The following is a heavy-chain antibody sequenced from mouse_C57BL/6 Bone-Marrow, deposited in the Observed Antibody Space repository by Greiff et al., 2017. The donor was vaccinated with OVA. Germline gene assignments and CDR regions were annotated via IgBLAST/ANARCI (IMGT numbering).Heavy chain of an antibody. D-gene: IGHD1-1*01. CDR1: GYAFSSYW. CDR2: IYPGDGDT. CDR3: ARTTVVARNYFDY. V-gene: IGHV1-80*01. J-gene: IGHJ2*01. Sequence: LKQSGASVKISCKASGYAFSSYWMNWVKQRPGKGLEWIGQIYPGDGDTNYNGKFKGKATLTADKSSSTAYMQLSSLTSEDSAVYFCARTTVVARNYFDYWGQGTTLTVSS.